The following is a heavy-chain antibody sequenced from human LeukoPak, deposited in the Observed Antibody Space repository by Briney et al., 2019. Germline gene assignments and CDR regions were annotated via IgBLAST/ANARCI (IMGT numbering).Heavy chain of an antibody. CDR1: A. D-gene: IGHD6-19*01. J-gene: IGHJ4*02. V-gene: IGHV3-30-3*01. CDR3: ARGVFWRTNSYSSGSPDY. Sequence: AMHWVRQAPGKGLEWVAVISYDGSNKYYADSVKGRFTISRDNSKNTLYLQMNSLRAEDTAVYYCARGVFWRTNSYSSGSPDYWGQGTLVTVSS. CDR2: ISYDGSNK.